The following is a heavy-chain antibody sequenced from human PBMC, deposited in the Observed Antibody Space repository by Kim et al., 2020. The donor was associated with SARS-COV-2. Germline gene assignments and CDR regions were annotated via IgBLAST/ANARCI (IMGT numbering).Heavy chain of an antibody. CDR2: LVVGSGNT. CDR3: AASAGTIGSFHI. Sequence: SVKVSCKASGFTFPGSAVQWVRQARGQQLEWIGWLVVGSGNTSYAQKFHKRVTITRDMSTSTAYMELSSLRSEDTAVYHCAASAGTIGSFHIWGQGTMVTVSS. V-gene: IGHV1-58*01. D-gene: IGHD6-13*01. J-gene: IGHJ3*02. CDR1: GFTFPGSA.